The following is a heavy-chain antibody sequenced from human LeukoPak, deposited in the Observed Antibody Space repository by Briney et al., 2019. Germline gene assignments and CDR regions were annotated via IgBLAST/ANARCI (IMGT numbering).Heavy chain of an antibody. CDR1: GYSFTSYW. D-gene: IGHD6-19*01. V-gene: IGHV5-51*01. J-gene: IGHJ4*02. CDR3: ARSVARGQWLVN. CDR2: IYPGDSDT. Sequence: GESLEISCKGSGYSFTSYWIGWVRQMPGNGLEWMGIIYPGDSDTRYSPSFQGQVTISADKSISTAYLQSSSLRSEDMAVYYCARSVARGQWLVNWGQGTLVTVSS.